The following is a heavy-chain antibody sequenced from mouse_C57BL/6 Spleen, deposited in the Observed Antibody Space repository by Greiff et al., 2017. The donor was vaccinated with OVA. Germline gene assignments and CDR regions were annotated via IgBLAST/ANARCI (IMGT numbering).Heavy chain of an antibody. D-gene: IGHD6-1*01. CDR1: GYAFSSSW. J-gene: IGHJ1*03. CDR2: IYPGDGDT. V-gene: IGHV1-82*01. Sequence: VQLQQSGPELVKPGASVKISCKASGYAFSSSWMNWVKQRPGKGLEWIGRIYPGDGDTNYNGKFKGKATLSADKSSSTAYMQLSSLTSEDSAVYFCASPPFCRYWYFDVWGTGTTVTVSS. CDR3: ASPPFCRYWYFDV.